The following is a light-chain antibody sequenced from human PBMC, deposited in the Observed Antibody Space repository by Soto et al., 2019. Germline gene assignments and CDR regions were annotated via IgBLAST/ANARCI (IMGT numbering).Light chain of an antibody. CDR2: AAS. Sequence: IQLTQSPSSLSASVGDRVTITCRASQGISSYLAWYQQIPGKAPKLLIYAASTLQSGVPSRFSGSGSGTDFTLTISSLQPEDFATYYCQQLNSYPRTFGQGTKVEIK. CDR3: QQLNSYPRT. J-gene: IGKJ1*01. CDR1: QGISSY. V-gene: IGKV1-9*01.